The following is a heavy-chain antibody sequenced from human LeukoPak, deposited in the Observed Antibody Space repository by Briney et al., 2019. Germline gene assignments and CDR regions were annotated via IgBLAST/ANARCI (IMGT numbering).Heavy chain of an antibody. J-gene: IGHJ4*02. CDR3: ARDQDDYADY. Sequence: GASVKLSRNASGGTFSSYAISWVRHAPGQGLELMGKIIPILGIANYAQKFQGRVTITADKSTSTAYMELSSLRSEDTAVYYCARDQDDYADYWGQGTLVTVSS. CDR2: IIPILGIA. D-gene: IGHD5-24*01. V-gene: IGHV1-69*04. CDR1: GGTFSSYA.